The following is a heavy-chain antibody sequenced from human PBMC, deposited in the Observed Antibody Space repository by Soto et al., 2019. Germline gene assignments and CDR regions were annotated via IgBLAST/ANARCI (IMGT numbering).Heavy chain of an antibody. CDR1: GFTFSSYW. CDR2: IYSDGTGI. D-gene: IGHD2-21*01. Sequence: GGSLRLSCAASGFTFSSYWMHWVRRVPGKGLVWVSRIYSDGTGINYADSVKGRFTIARDNAKNTLYLQMNSMRDEDKGVYFCARANLVVVNATHKTVSYIDYWGQGTLVTVSS. J-gene: IGHJ4*02. V-gene: IGHV3-74*01. CDR3: ARANLVVVNATHKTVSYIDY.